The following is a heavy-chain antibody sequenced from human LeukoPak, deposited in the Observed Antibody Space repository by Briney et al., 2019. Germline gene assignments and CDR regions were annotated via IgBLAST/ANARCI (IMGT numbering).Heavy chain of an antibody. CDR2: ISPGDSDA. CDR3: ARRYCSSTSCNPYFFDY. CDR1: GYTFTNYY. D-gene: IGHD2-2*01. J-gene: IGHJ4*02. V-gene: IGHV5-51*01. Sequence: GESLKISCKGSGYTFTNYYIGWVRQTPGKGVEWMGIISPGDSDARYSPSFQGQVTISADKSISTAYLRWSSLKASDTAMYYCARRYCSSTSCNPYFFDYWGQGTLVTVSS.